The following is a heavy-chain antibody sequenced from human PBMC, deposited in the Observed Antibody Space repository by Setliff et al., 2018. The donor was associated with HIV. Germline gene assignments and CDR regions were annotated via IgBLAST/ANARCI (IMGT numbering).Heavy chain of an antibody. J-gene: IGHJ4*02. CDR3: AKDQISWAAAGFFDY. D-gene: IGHD6-13*01. Sequence: GGSLRLSCAASGFTFSSYGMHWVRQAPGKGLEWVAVISYGGSNKYYADSVKGRFTISRDNSKNTLYLQMNSLRAEDTAVYYCAKDQISWAAAGFFDYWGQGTLVTVSS. V-gene: IGHV3-30*18. CDR1: GFTFSSYG. CDR2: ISYGGSNK.